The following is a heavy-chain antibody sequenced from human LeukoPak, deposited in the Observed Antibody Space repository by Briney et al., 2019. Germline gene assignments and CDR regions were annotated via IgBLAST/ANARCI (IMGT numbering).Heavy chain of an antibody. V-gene: IGHV1-69*04. D-gene: IGHD2-15*01. J-gene: IGHJ5*02. Sequence: SVKVSCKASGGTFSSYAISWVRQAPGQGLEWMGRIIPILGIANYAQKFQGRVTITADKSTSTAYMELSSLRSEDTAVYYCARSHCSGGSCYYNWFDPWGQGTLVTVSS. CDR1: GGTFSSYA. CDR2: IIPILGIA. CDR3: ARSHCSGGSCYYNWFDP.